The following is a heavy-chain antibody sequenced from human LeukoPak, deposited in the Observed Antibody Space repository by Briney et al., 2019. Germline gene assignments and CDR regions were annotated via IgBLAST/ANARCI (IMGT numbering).Heavy chain of an antibody. J-gene: IGHJ4*02. Sequence: ASVKVSCKASGYTFTGYYMHWVRQAPGQGLEWMGWINPNSGGTNYAQKFQGRVTMTRDTSISTAYMELSRLRSDDTAVYYCARAQVVIIAGGYFDYWGQGTLVTVSS. CDR3: ARAQVVIIAGGYFDY. CDR1: GYTFTGYY. CDR2: INPNSGGT. V-gene: IGHV1-2*02. D-gene: IGHD3-3*01.